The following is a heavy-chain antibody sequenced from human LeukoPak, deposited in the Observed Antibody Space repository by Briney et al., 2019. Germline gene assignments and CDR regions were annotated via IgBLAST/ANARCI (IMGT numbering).Heavy chain of an antibody. CDR3: ARDRDIVVVPTRLDY. Sequence: GRSLRLSCAASGFTFSSYSMNWVRQAPGKGLEWVSYISSSSSTIYYADSVKGRFTISRDNAKNSLYLQMNSLRDEDTAVYYCARDRDIVVVPTRLDYWGQGTLVTVSS. V-gene: IGHV3-48*02. J-gene: IGHJ4*02. CDR2: ISSSSSTI. D-gene: IGHD2-2*01. CDR1: GFTFSSYS.